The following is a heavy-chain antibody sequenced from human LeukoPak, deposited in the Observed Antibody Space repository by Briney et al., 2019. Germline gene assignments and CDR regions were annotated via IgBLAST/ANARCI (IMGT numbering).Heavy chain of an antibody. CDR1: GFTFSSYA. J-gene: IGHJ4*02. CDR2: ISGSGGST. D-gene: IGHD2-21*01. Sequence: PGGSLRLSCAASGFTFSSYAMSWVRQAPGKGLEWVSAISGSGGSTYYADSVKGRFTISRDNSKNTLYLQMNSLGAEDTAVYYCATTSFRPNYFDYWGQGTLVTVSS. V-gene: IGHV3-23*01. CDR3: ATTSFRPNYFDY.